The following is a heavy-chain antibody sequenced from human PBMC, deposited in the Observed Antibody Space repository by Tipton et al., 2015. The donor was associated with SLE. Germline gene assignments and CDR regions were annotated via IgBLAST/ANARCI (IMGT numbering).Heavy chain of an antibody. Sequence: SLRLSCAASGFIFDDYAMNWVRQAPGKGLEWVSGINWNGGNTGYADSVKGRFTISRDNAKNSLYLQMNSLRAEDTALYYCARASGDSSGPFEYWGQGTLVTVSS. CDR1: GFIFDDYA. CDR2: INWNGGNT. D-gene: IGHD3-22*01. V-gene: IGHV3-20*04. CDR3: ARASGDSSGPFEY. J-gene: IGHJ4*02.